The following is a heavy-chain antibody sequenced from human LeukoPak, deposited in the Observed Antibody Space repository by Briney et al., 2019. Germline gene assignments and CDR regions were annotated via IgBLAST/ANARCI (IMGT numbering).Heavy chain of an antibody. Sequence: SETLSLTCTVSGYSISSGYYWGWIRQPPGKGLEWIGSIYHSGSTYYNPSLKSRVTISVDTSKNQFSLKLSSVTAADTAVYYCARTYDSSGNYSAYYYYYMDVWGKGTTVTVSS. V-gene: IGHV4-38-2*02. CDR1: GYSISSGYY. CDR2: IYHSGST. J-gene: IGHJ6*03. D-gene: IGHD3-22*01. CDR3: ARTYDSSGNYSAYYYYYMDV.